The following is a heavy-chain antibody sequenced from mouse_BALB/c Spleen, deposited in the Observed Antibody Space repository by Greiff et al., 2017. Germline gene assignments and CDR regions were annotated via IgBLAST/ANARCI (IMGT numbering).Heavy chain of an antibody. CDR1: GYTFTSYW. Sequence: QVQLKQSGAELAKPGASVKMSCKASGYTFTSYWMHWVKQRPGQGLEWIGYINPSTGYTEYNQKFKDKATLTADKSSSTAYMQLSSLTSEDSAVYYCARSLYYYGSDYYAMDYWGQGTSVTVSS. V-gene: IGHV1-7*01. CDR3: ARSLYYYGSDYYAMDY. J-gene: IGHJ4*01. CDR2: INPSTGYT. D-gene: IGHD1-1*01.